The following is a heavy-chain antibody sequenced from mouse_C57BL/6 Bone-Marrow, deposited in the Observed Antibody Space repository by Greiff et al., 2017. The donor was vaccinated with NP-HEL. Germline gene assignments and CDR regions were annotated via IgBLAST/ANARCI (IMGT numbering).Heavy chain of an antibody. V-gene: IGHV5-6*01. J-gene: IGHJ4*01. CDR1: GFTFRSYG. CDR3: ARQDYGYDFYAMDY. D-gene: IGHD2-2*01. CDR2: ISSGGSYT. Sequence: EVQLVESGGDLVKPGGSLKLSCAASGFTFRSYGMSWVRQTPDKRLEWVATISSGGSYTYYPDSVKGRFTISRDNAKNTLYLQMSSLKSEDTAMYYCARQDYGYDFYAMDYWGQGTSVTVSS.